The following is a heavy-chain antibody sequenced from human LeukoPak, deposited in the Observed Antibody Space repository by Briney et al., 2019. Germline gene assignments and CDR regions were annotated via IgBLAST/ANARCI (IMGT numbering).Heavy chain of an antibody. CDR3: ARDKGELRDRGRAANWFDP. CDR2: ISYDGSNK. Sequence: GGSLRLSCAASGFTFSSYAMSWVRQAPGKGLEWVAVISYDGSNKYYADSVKGRFTISRDNSKNTLYLQMNSLRAEDTAVYYCARDKGELRDRGRAANWFDPWGQGTLVTVSS. D-gene: IGHD3-10*01. V-gene: IGHV3-30-3*01. J-gene: IGHJ5*02. CDR1: GFTFSSYA.